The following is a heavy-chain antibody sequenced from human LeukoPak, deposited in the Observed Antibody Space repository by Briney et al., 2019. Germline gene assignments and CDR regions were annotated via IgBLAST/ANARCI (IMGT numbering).Heavy chain of an antibody. CDR1: GGSISSSSYY. CDR3: ARDVNAGLFDY. J-gene: IGHJ4*02. D-gene: IGHD3-16*02. CDR2: IYYSGST. V-gene: IGHV4-39*07. Sequence: PSETLSLTCTVSGGSISSSSYYWGWIRQPPGKGLEWIGSIYYSGSTYYNPSLKSRVTISVDTSKNQFSLKLSSVTAADTAVYYCARDVNAGLFDYWGQGTLVTVSS.